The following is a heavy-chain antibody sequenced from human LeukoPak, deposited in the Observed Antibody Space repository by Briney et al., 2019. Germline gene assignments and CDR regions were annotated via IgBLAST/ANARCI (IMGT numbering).Heavy chain of an antibody. CDR1: GGSFSGFY. Sequence: DPSETLSLTCAVYGGSFSGFYWSWIRQPPGKGLEWIGEINHSGSTNYNPSLKSRVTISVDTSKNQFSLKESSVTAADTAVYYCARGRKGYTLTPVGLRWFDPWGQGILVTVSS. CDR3: ARGRKGYTLTPVGLRWFDP. J-gene: IGHJ5*02. V-gene: IGHV4-34*01. D-gene: IGHD4-17*01. CDR2: INHSGST.